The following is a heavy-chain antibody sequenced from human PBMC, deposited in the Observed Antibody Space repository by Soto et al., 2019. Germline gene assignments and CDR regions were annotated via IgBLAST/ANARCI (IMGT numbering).Heavy chain of an antibody. D-gene: IGHD3-22*01. V-gene: IGHV4-34*01. CDR2: INHSGST. CDR1: GGPFSGYY. Sequence: PSETLSLTCAVYGGPFSGYYWSWIRQPPGKGLEWIGEINHSGSTNYNPSLKSRVTISVDTSKNQFSLKLSSVTAADTAVYYCARGDSSGYSKGWGQGTLVTVS. CDR3: ARGDSSGYSKG. J-gene: IGHJ4*02.